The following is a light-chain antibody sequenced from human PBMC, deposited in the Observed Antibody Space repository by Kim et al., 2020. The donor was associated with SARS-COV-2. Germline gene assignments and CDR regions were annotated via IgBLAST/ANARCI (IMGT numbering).Light chain of an antibody. V-gene: IGKV3-20*01. CDR1: QSVSANY. CDR2: GAS. CDR3: QQYGGSPLT. Sequence: LSTGERATLSCRASQSVSANYLAWYQQKPGQAPRLLIHGASSRPTGIPDRFSGSGSGTDFTLTISRLEPEDFAVYYCQQYGGSPLTFGGGTKLEI. J-gene: IGKJ4*01.